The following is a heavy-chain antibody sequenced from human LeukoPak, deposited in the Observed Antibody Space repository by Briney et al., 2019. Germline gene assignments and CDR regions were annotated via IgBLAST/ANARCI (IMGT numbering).Heavy chain of an antibody. J-gene: IGHJ4*02. CDR2: IYYSGST. CDR1: GGSISSCD. V-gene: IGHV4-59*07. D-gene: IGHD3-22*01. CDR3: ARFSVDSSGYDY. Sequence: SYALSLTCTVPGGSISSCDGSGSRQPRGRGLEKIGYIYYSGSTNYNPSLKSRVTISVDTSKNQFSLKLSSVTAADTAVYYCARFSVDSSGYDYWGQGTLVTVSS.